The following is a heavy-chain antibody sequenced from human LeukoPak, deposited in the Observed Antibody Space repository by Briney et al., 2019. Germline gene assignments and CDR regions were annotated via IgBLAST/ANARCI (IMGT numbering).Heavy chain of an antibody. D-gene: IGHD3-16*01. Sequence: GGSLRLSCAASGFTFSSYGMHWVRQAPGKGLEWVAFIRYDGSNKYYADSVKGRFTISRDNSKNTLYLQMNSLRAEDTAVYYCARGTWYYYYYMDVWGKGTTVTVSS. CDR1: GFTFSSYG. CDR2: IRYDGSNK. J-gene: IGHJ6*03. V-gene: IGHV3-30*02. CDR3: ARGTWYYYYYMDV.